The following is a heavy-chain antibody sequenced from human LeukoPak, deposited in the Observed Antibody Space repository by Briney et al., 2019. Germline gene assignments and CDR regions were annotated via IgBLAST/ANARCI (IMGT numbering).Heavy chain of an antibody. CDR2: IYYSGST. CDR1: GDSIGSSSYY. J-gene: IGHJ4*02. D-gene: IGHD2-2*01. Sequence: SETLSLTCTVSGDSIGSSSYYWGWIRQPPGKGLEWIGSIYYSGSTYYNPSLKSRVTISVDTSKNQFSLKLTSVTAADTAVYYCARHGDCRGTSCSHKWGQGTLVTVSP. CDR3: ARHGDCRGTSCSHK. V-gene: IGHV4-39*07.